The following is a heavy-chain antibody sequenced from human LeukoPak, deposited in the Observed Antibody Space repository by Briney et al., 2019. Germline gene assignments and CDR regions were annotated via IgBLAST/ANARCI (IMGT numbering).Heavy chain of an antibody. D-gene: IGHD1-26*01. CDR3: ATPHLEIPEWELLSLDY. CDR2: IYYSGNT. Sequence: SETLSLTCAVSGGSISSYYWYWIRQPPGKGLEWIGYIYYSGNTNYNPSLKSRVSISVDKSKNQFSLKLSSVTAADTAVYYYATPHLEIPEWELLSLDYWGQGTLVTVSS. CDR1: GGSISSYY. V-gene: IGHV4-59*01. J-gene: IGHJ4*02.